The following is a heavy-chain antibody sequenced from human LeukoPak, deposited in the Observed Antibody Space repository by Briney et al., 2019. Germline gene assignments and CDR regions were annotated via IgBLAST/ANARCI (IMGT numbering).Heavy chain of an antibody. Sequence: GGSLRLSCSASGFTFSSYEMNWVRQAPGKGLEWVSYISSSGGTIYYADSVKGRFTISRDNAKNSLYLQMNSLRGEDTAVYYCARDLSYCTITSCSYYYYGMDVWGRGTTVTVSS. J-gene: IGHJ6*02. CDR1: GFTFSSYE. V-gene: IGHV3-48*03. CDR2: ISSSGGTI. D-gene: IGHD2-2*01. CDR3: ARDLSYCTITSCSYYYYGMDV.